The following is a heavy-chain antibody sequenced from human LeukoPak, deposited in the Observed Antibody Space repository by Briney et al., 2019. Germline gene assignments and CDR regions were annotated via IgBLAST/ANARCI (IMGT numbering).Heavy chain of an antibody. V-gene: IGHV3-30*04. CDR3: AKLEDIVVVPAAIDY. CDR1: GFTFSSYA. Sequence: GGSLRLSCAASGFTFSSYAMHWVRQAPGKGLEWVAVISYDGSNKYYADSVKGRFTISRDNSKNTLYLQMNSLRAEDTAVYYCAKLEDIVVVPAAIDYWGQGTLVAVSS. CDR2: ISYDGSNK. D-gene: IGHD2-2*01. J-gene: IGHJ4*02.